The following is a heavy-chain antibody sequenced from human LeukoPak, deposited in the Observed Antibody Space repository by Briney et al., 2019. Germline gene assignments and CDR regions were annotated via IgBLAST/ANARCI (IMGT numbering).Heavy chain of an antibody. CDR2: INHSGST. Sequence: PSETLSLTCAVYGGSFSGYYWSWIRQPPGKGLEWIGEINHSGSTNYNPSLKSRVTISVGTSKNQFSLKLSSVTAADTAVYYCARRRVITYYFDYWGQGTLVTVSS. J-gene: IGHJ4*02. CDR3: ARRRVITYYFDY. CDR1: GGSFSGYY. D-gene: IGHD3-22*01. V-gene: IGHV4-34*01.